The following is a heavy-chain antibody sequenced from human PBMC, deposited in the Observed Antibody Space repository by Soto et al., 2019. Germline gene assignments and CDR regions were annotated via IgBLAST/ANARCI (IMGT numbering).Heavy chain of an antibody. J-gene: IGHJ6*04. Sequence: VVSLSLSCAASGFTFNSYAMTWVLQAPGKGLEWVSIISSSGDGTYYVDSVKGRFTISRDNSRNTLNLQMNSLRAEDTAVYYCAKNADFWSWGMAVWGKGTTVTVSS. CDR1: GFTFNSYA. CDR2: ISSSGDGT. V-gene: IGHV3-23*01. CDR3: AKNADFWSWGMAV. D-gene: IGHD3-3*01.